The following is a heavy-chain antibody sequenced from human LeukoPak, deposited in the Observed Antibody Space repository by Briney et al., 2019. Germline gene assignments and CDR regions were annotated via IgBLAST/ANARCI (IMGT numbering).Heavy chain of an antibody. J-gene: IGHJ4*02. CDR1: GITFSDYA. D-gene: IGHD3-22*01. CDR3: VIGPYYYDSSGSQGI. Sequence: GGSLRLSCSASGITFSDYAMHWVRQAPGKGLEYVSGISDDGGGTYYADSVKGRFTISRDNSKNTLSLQMSSPRAEDTAVYYCVIGPYYYDSSGSQGIWGQGTLLTVSS. CDR2: ISDDGGGT. V-gene: IGHV3-64D*06.